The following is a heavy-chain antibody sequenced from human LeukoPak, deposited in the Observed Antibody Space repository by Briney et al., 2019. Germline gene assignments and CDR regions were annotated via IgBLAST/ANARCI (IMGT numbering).Heavy chain of an antibody. Sequence: GGSLRLSCAASGFTFSSYGMHWVRQAPGKGLEWVVVISYDGSNKYYADSVKGRFTISRDNSKNTLYLQMNSLRAEDTAVYYCVTTRLTNLEHAFDIWGQGTMVTVSS. CDR1: GFTFSSYG. D-gene: IGHD1-1*01. CDR2: ISYDGSNK. J-gene: IGHJ3*02. CDR3: VTTRLTNLEHAFDI. V-gene: IGHV3-30*03.